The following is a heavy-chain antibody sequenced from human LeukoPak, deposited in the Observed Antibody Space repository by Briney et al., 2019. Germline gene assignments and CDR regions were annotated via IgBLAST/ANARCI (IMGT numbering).Heavy chain of an antibody. J-gene: IGHJ6*03. CDR2: INPNSGGT. Sequence: ASVKVSCKASGGTFSSYAISWVRQAPGQGLEWMGWINPNSGGTNYAQKFQGRVTMTRDTSISTAYMELSRLRSDDTAVYYCARDDVLLWFGESKNYYYYMDVWGKGTTVTVSS. CDR3: ARDDVLLWFGESKNYYYYMDV. CDR1: GGTFSSYA. V-gene: IGHV1-2*02. D-gene: IGHD3-10*01.